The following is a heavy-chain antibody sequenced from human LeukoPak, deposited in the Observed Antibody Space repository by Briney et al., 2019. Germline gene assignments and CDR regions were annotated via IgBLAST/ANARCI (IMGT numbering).Heavy chain of an antibody. CDR3: ARGRGTSLIVWFDF. V-gene: IGHV3-33*01. CDR1: AVTFTGYG. Sequence: GGSLRLSCAASAVTFTGYGMHWVRQAPGKGLEWVAAIWYDGSLKYYADSVKGRFIISRDNLNNTLYLQMHNLRAEDTALYYCARGRGTSLIVWFDFWGQGTPVAVSS. D-gene: IGHD2-21*01. J-gene: IGHJ4*02. CDR2: IWYDGSLK.